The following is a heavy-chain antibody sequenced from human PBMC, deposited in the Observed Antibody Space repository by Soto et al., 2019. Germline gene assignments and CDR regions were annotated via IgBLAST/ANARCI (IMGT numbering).Heavy chain of an antibody. CDR1: GYTFTSYG. Sequence: QVQLVQSGAEVKKPGASVKVSCKASGYTFTSYGISWVRQAPGQGLEWMGWISAYNGNTNYAQKLQGRVTMTTDTATSTAYMELRSLRSDDTAVYYCARDRKVMVYARSGGFDYWGQGTLVTVSS. V-gene: IGHV1-18*01. CDR3: ARDRKVMVYARSGGFDY. J-gene: IGHJ4*02. CDR2: ISAYNGNT. D-gene: IGHD2-8*01.